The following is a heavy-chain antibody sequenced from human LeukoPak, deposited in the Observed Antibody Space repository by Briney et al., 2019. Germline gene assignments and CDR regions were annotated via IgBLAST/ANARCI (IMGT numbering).Heavy chain of an antibody. CDR3: ARDGPCSSTSCQNFDS. J-gene: IGHJ4*02. D-gene: IGHD2-2*01. CDR2: INPHSDDR. V-gene: IGHV1-2*02. Sequence: ASVTVSFKASGYTFTDYYIHWLRQAPGQGLEWMGWINPHSDDRNYAQRFQGRVTMTRDTSISTVYMELSGLTSDDTAVYYCARDGPCSSTSCQNFDSWGQGALVSVSS. CDR1: GYTFTDYY.